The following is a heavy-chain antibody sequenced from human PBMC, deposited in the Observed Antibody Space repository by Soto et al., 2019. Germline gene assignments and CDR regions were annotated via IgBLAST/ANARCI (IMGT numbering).Heavy chain of an antibody. Sequence: QLQLQESGPGLVKPSETLSLTCTVSGGSISSSSYYWGWIRQPPGKGLEWIGSIYYSGSTYYNPSLKSRVTISVDTSKNQFSLKLSSVTAADTAVYYCARHVDSGSYFRTGAVNWFDPWGQGTLVTVSS. D-gene: IGHD1-26*01. CDR1: GGSISSSSYY. CDR2: IYYSGST. J-gene: IGHJ5*02. CDR3: ARHVDSGSYFRTGAVNWFDP. V-gene: IGHV4-39*01.